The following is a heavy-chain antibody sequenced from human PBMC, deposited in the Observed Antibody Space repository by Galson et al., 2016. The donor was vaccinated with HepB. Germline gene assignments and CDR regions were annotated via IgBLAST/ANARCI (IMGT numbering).Heavy chain of an antibody. CDR3: ARTPSRGGMDV. CDR2: IYYSGST. CDR1: GGSISSYY. J-gene: IGHJ6*02. Sequence: SETLSLTCTVSGGSISSYYWSWIRQPPGKGLEWIGYIYYSGSTNYNPPPKSRVTISVDTSKNQFSLKLTSVTTADTAVYYCARTPSRGGMDVWGQGTTVTVSS. D-gene: IGHD3-10*01. V-gene: IGHV4-59*01.